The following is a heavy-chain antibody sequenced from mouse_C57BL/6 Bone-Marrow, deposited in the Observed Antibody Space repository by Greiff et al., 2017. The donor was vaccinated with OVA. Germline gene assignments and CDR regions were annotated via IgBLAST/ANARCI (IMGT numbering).Heavy chain of an antibody. CDR1: GFTFTDYY. CDR3: ARSFMMVGGYFDV. V-gene: IGHV7-3*01. D-gene: IGHD2-3*01. Sequence: EVKLVESGGGLVQPGGSLSLSCAASGFTFTDYYMSWVRQPPGKALEWLGFIRNKANGYTTEYSASVKGRFTISRDNSQSILYLQMNVLRAEDSATDYCARSFMMVGGYFDVWGTGTTVTVSS. J-gene: IGHJ1*03. CDR2: IRNKANGYTT.